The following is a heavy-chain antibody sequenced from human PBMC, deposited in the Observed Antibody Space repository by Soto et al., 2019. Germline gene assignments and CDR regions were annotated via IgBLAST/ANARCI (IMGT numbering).Heavy chain of an antibody. J-gene: IGHJ6*02. CDR2: ISSSSRTI. CDR1: GFTFSSYS. V-gene: IGHV3-48*02. D-gene: IGHD5-12*01. Sequence: EVQLVESGGGLVQPGGSLRLSCAASGFTFSSYSMNWVRQAPGKGLEWISYISSSSRTIYYADSVKGRCTISRDNAKNSLYLQMNSLRDEDTAVYYCAREVATILSVGMDVWGQGTTVTFSS. CDR3: AREVATILSVGMDV.